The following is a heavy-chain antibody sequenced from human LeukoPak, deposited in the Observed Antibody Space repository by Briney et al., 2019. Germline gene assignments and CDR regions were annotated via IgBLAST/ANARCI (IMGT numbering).Heavy chain of an antibody. V-gene: IGHV4-30-2*01. Sequence: SQTLSLTCAVSGGSISSGGYSWSWLRQPPGKGLEWIGYIYHSGSTYYNPSLKSRVTISVDRSKNQFSLKLSSVTAADTAVYYCARVVRYDYGMDVWGQGTTVTVSS. CDR1: GGSISSGGYS. CDR3: ARVVRYDYGMDV. CDR2: IYHSGST. D-gene: IGHD1-14*01. J-gene: IGHJ6*02.